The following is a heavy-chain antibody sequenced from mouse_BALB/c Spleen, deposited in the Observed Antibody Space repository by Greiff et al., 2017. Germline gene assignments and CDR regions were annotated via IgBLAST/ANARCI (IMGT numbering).Heavy chain of an antibody. CDR1: GFSFTSYG. CDR2: IWSGGST. CDR3: DRSWGITAGYAMDY. D-gene: IGHD2-4*01. V-gene: IGHV2-2*02. J-gene: IGHJ4*01. Sequence: QVQLQQSGPGLVQPSQSLSITCTASGFSFTSYGVHWVRQSPGKGLEWLGVIWSGGSTAYNAAFISRLSISTDNSESQVFFKMNSLQANDTAIYYCDRSWGITAGYAMDYWGQGTSVTVSS.